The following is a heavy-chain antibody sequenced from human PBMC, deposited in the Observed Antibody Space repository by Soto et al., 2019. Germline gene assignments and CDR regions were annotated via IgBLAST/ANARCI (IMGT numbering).Heavy chain of an antibody. CDR3: ARGGGLPGIAAARNYYYGMDV. Sequence: QVQLQQWGAGLLKPSETLSLTCAVYGGSFSGYYWSWIRQPPGKGLEWIGEINHSGSTNYNPSLKSRVTISVDTSKNQFSLKLSSVTAADTAVYYCARGGGLPGIAAARNYYYGMDVWGQGTTVTVSS. CDR1: GGSFSGYY. CDR2: INHSGST. D-gene: IGHD6-13*01. J-gene: IGHJ6*02. V-gene: IGHV4-34*01.